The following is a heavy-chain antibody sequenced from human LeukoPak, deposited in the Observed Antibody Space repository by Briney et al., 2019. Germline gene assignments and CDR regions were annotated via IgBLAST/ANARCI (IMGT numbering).Heavy chain of an antibody. CDR3: ARGDTAMAYWYFDL. V-gene: IGHV3-7*04. J-gene: IGHJ2*01. D-gene: IGHD5-18*01. CDR1: GFIFSNYW. Sequence: GGSLRLSCSASGFIFSNYWMTWVRQAPGKGLEWVANIKQDGSEKYYVDSVKGRFTISRDNAKNTLYLQMNSLRAEDTAVYYCARGDTAMAYWYFDLWGRGTLVTVSS. CDR2: IKQDGSEK.